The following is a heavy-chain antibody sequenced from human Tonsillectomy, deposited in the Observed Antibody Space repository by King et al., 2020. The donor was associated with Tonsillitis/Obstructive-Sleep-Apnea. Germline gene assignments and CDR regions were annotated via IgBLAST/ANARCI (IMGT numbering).Heavy chain of an antibody. J-gene: IGHJ4*02. Sequence: VQLVESGGGLVQPGGSLRLSCSASGFTFSSYAMHWVRQAPGKGLEYVSAISSNGGSTYYADSVKGRFTISRDNSKNTLYLQMTSLRAEDTAVYYCAKDLRRAYDYWGQGTLVTVSS. CDR2: ISSNGGST. V-gene: IGHV3-64D*06. CDR1: GFTFSSYA. CDR3: AKDLRRAYDY.